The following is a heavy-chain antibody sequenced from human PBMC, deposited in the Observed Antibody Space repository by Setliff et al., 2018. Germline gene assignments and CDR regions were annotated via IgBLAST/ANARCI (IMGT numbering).Heavy chain of an antibody. CDR3: ATTTLGRYCSGGNCYFGY. CDR1: GGSISRYH. J-gene: IGHJ4*02. V-gene: IGHV4-4*08. D-gene: IGHD2-15*01. Sequence: SETLSLTCTVSGGSISRYHWSWIRQPPGKGLEWIGYIQTSGTTNYNPSLKSRVTISIDTSKNQFSLKLTSVTAADTAVYYCATTTLGRYCSGGNCYFGYWGQGTLVTVSS. CDR2: IQTSGTT.